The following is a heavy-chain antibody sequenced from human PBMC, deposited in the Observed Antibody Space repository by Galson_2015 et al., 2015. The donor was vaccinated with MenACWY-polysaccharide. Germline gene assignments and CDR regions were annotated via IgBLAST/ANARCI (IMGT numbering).Heavy chain of an antibody. V-gene: IGHV3-15*01. D-gene: IGHD2-2*02. CDR3: TTGGGSYTMWSGGGFEI. J-gene: IGHJ3*02. CDR1: GFTFSNVW. Sequence: SLRLSCAASGFTFSNVWMNWVRQAPGKGLEWIARIRRKTDVGTKDYAAPAKGRFTISRADSTNTLYLQMNSLETEDTAMHYCTTGGGSYTMWSGGGFEIWGQGTMVTVSS. CDR2: IRRKTDVGTK.